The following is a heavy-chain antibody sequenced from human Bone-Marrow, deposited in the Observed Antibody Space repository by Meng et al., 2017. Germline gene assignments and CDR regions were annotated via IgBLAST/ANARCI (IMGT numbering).Heavy chain of an antibody. CDR3: ARILKQWLVRDGYGMAV. D-gene: IGHD6-19*01. J-gene: IGHJ6*02. CDR1: GFSLSNARMG. CDR2: IFSNDEK. Sequence: SGPTLVKPTETLTLTCTVSGFSLSNARMGVSWIRQPPGKALEWLAHIFSNDEKSYSTSLKSRLTISKDTSKSQVVLTMTNMGPVDTATYYCARILKQWLVRDGYGMAVWGQGTTVTVSS. V-gene: IGHV2-26*01.